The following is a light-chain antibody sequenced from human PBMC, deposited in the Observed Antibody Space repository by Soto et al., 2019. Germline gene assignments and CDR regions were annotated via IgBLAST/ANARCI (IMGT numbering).Light chain of an antibody. CDR3: SSYSASSTTHYV. J-gene: IGLJ1*01. Sequence: QSALTQPASLSGSPGQSITISCTGTSSDVGGYKYVSWYQQHPGKAPKLMIYDVSNRPSGVSNRFSGSKSGNTASLTISGLQAEDEADYYCSSYSASSTTHYVFGTGTKLTVL. CDR2: DVS. CDR1: SSDVGGYKY. V-gene: IGLV2-14*03.